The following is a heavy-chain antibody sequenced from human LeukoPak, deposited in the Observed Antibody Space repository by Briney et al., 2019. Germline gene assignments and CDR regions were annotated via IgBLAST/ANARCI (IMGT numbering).Heavy chain of an antibody. V-gene: IGHV3-48*03. CDR2: ISTSGTTI. J-gene: IGHJ4*02. CDR3: ARDAYCGSDCYSPSLFDY. D-gene: IGHD2-21*02. CDR1: GFTFSSYE. Sequence: GGSLRLSCAASGFTFSSYEMNWVRQAPGKGLEWVSYISTSGTTIYYADSVKGRFTISRDNARNSLYLQMNSLRAEDTAVYYCARDAYCGSDCYSPSLFDYWGREPWSPSPQ.